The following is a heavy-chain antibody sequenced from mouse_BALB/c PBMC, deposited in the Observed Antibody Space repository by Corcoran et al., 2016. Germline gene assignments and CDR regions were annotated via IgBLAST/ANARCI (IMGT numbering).Heavy chain of an antibody. CDR2: IYPGSGSI. J-gene: IGHJ2*01. CDR1: GYPFTDDV. Sequence: QVQLQQSGPELVKPGASVKMSGKASGYPFTDDVISGVKPRTGQGLEWIGEIYPGSGSIYYNENFKGKATLTADKSSKTAYMQLSSLTSEDSAVYFCASPYYFDYWGQGTTLTVSS. V-gene: IGHV1-81*01. CDR3: ASPYYFDY.